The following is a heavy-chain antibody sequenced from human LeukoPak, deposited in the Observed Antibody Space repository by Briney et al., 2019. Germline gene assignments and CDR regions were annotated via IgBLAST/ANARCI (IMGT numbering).Heavy chain of an antibody. CDR1: GFTFSDYY. CDR3: AREILRDYYYYYGMDV. CDR2: ISSSGSTI. D-gene: IGHD5-12*01. Sequence: PGGSLRLSCAASGFTFSDYYMGWIRQAPGKGLEWVSYISSSGSTIYYADSVKGRFTTSRDNAKNSLYLQMNSLRAEDTAVYYCAREILRDYYYYYGMDVWGQGTTVTVSS. V-gene: IGHV3-11*01. J-gene: IGHJ6*02.